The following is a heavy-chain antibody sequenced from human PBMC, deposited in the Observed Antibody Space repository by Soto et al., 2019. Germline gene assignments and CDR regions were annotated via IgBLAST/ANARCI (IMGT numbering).Heavy chain of an antibody. CDR1: GFTFSSYG. CDR2: ISYDGSNK. D-gene: IGHD2-15*01. Sequence: GGSLRLSCAASGFTFSSYGMHWVRQAPGKGLEWVAVISYDGSNKYYADSVKGRFTISRDNSKNTLYLQMNSLRAEATAVYYCAKDRIVVVVAVGSMDVWGQGTTVTVSS. J-gene: IGHJ6*02. CDR3: AKDRIVVVVAVGSMDV. V-gene: IGHV3-30*18.